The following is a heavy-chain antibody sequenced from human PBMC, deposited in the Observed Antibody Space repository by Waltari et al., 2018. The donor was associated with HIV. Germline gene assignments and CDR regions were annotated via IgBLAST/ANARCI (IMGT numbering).Heavy chain of an antibody. Sequence: QVQLVQSGAEVKKPGASVKASCKASGYTFTSYYTHWVRQAPGQGLEWMGIINPSGGSTSYAQKFQGRVTMTRDTSTSTVYMELSSLRSEDTAVYYCARVISLGGNSHYFDYWGQGTLVTVSS. V-gene: IGHV1-46*01. CDR1: GYTFTSYY. J-gene: IGHJ4*02. CDR2: INPSGGST. CDR3: ARVISLGGNSHYFDY. D-gene: IGHD3-16*01.